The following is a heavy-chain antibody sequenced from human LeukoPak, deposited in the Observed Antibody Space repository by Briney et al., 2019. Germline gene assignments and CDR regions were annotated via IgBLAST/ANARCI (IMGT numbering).Heavy chain of an antibody. V-gene: IGHV3-74*01. CDR2: INSDGSGT. CDR3: TRTEGAAARMY. CDR1: GFTFSTYW. Sequence: GGSLRLSCAASGFTFSTYWMHWVRQAPGKGLVWVSRINSDGSGTTYADSVKGRFTISRDDAKNTLYLQMNSLRAEDTAVYYCTRTEGAAARMYWGQGTLVTVSS. D-gene: IGHD6-13*01. J-gene: IGHJ4*02.